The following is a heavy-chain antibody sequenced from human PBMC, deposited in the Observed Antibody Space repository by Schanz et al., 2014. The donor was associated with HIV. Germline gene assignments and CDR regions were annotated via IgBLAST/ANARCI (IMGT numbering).Heavy chain of an antibody. Sequence: QVQLQQWGAGLLKPSETLSLTCAVYGGSFSDYYWSWIRQSPGKGLEWIGEINHSGGTNYNPSLRSRVSIPVATPKTHSALRVTSRTAADTAVYYCARGPFPGYSSSEFYYYSGLDVWGQGTTVTVSS. J-gene: IGHJ6*02. CDR2: INHSGGT. CDR1: GGSFSDYY. D-gene: IGHD6-13*01. CDR3: ARGPFPGYSSSEFYYYSGLDV. V-gene: IGHV4-34*01.